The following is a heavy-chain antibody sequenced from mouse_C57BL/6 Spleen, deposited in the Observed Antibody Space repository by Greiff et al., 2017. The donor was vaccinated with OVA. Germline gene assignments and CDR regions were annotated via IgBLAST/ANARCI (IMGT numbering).Heavy chain of an antibody. CDR2: ISYDGSN. V-gene: IGHV3-6*01. CDR1: GYSITSGYY. Sequence: EVQLQESGPGLVKPSQSLSLTCSVTGYSITSGYYWNWIRQFPGNKLEWMGYISYDGSNNYNPSLKNLISITRDTSKNQFFLKLNSVTTEDTATYYCARDLSDGYYFDYWGQGTTLTVSS. CDR3: ARDLSDGYYFDY. D-gene: IGHD2-3*01. J-gene: IGHJ2*01.